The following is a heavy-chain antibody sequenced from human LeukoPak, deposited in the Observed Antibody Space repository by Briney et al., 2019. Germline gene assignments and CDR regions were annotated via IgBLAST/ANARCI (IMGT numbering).Heavy chain of an antibody. Sequence: PGGSLRLSCAASGFTFSSYWMHWVRQAPGKGLVWVSRINSDGSSTSYADSVKGRFTISRDNAKNTLYLHMNSLRAEDTAVSYCARDPYGGEEFDYWGQGTLVTVSS. V-gene: IGHV3-74*01. D-gene: IGHD4-23*01. CDR3: ARDPYGGEEFDY. CDR1: GFTFSSYW. J-gene: IGHJ4*02. CDR2: INSDGSST.